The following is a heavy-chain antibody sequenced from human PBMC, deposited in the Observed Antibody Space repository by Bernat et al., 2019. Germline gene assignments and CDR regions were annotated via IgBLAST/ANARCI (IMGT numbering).Heavy chain of an antibody. D-gene: IGHD2-15*01. CDR2: IIPSLGIT. J-gene: IGHJ5*02. CDR1: GDSFTLES. Sequence: QVQLVQSGAEVKMPGSSVKVSCKAAGDSFTLESINWVREAPGQGLEWMGKIIPSLGITDYAKKLQGRITLTADTSTGTVFMEMSRLRSEDTALYYCAREICSRGSCYYDHWGQGPLVTVSS. CDR3: AREICSRGSCYYDH. V-gene: IGHV1-69*08.